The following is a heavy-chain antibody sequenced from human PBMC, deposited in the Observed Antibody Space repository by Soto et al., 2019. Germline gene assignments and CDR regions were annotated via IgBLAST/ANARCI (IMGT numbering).Heavy chain of an antibody. CDR1: GFSLSTSGVG. CDR2: IYWDDSK. J-gene: IGHJ4*02. CDR3: AHKGPEDWPLDY. V-gene: IGHV2-5*02. D-gene: IGHD3-9*01. Sequence: QITLKESGPTLVRPTQTITLTCAFSGFSLSTSGVGVGCIRQPPGKALEWLAVIYWDDSKHYSPSLRSRLTITKVNSKNQVVLTMTNMDPMDTGTYYCAHKGPEDWPLDYWGQGTLVTVSS.